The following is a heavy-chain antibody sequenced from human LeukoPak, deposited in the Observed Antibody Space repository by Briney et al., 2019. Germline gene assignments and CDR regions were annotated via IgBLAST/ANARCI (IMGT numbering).Heavy chain of an antibody. CDR1: GFTVSRNY. CDR2: IYSGGST. V-gene: IGHV3-53*01. J-gene: IGHJ5*02. CDR3: ARGGNDGSGSYYSNWFDP. D-gene: IGHD3-10*01. Sequence: GGSLRLSCAASGFTVSRNYMNWVRQAPGKGLEWVSVIYSGGSTYYADSVKGRFTISRDNSKNTLYLQMNSLRAEDTAVYYCARGGNDGSGSYYSNWFDPWGQGTLVTVSS.